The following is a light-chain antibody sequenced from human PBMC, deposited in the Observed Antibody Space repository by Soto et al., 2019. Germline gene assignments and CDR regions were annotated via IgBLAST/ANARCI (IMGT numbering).Light chain of an antibody. CDR3: QHTLKWPPT. J-gene: IGKJ1*01. CDR1: QSVKTF. Sequence: IVLTQSPATLSLSPGERATLSCRASQSVKTFLVWYQHRPGQAPRLLIYDTSARAAGIPARFSGSGSATEFTLTISSLQSEDFALYYCQHTLKWPPTFGQGTKV. V-gene: IGKV3-11*01. CDR2: DTS.